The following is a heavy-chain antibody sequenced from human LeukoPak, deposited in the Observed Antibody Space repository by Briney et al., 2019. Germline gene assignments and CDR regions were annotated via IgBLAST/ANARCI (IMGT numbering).Heavy chain of an antibody. Sequence: SETLSLTCTVSGGSISSYYWSWIRQPPGKGLEWIGYIYYSGSTNYNPSLKSRVTISVDTSKNQFSLKLGSVTAADTAVYYCARAPALNYYDSSGSFDYWGQGTLVTVSS. V-gene: IGHV4-59*01. J-gene: IGHJ4*02. CDR2: IYYSGST. D-gene: IGHD3-22*01. CDR1: GGSISSYY. CDR3: ARAPALNYYDSSGSFDY.